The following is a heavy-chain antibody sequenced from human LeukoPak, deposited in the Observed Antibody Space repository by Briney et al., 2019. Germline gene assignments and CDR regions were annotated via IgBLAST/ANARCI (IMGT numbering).Heavy chain of an antibody. D-gene: IGHD2-2*01. CDR1: GFTFNNYA. V-gene: IGHV3-23*01. Sequence: QPGGSLTLSCAASGFTFNNYAMTWVRQAPGKGLEWVSTISGSGGRTYYADSVKGRFTISRDNSKNTLNLQMNSLRAEDTAEYYCAKDRTYCSSTNCYGTYYFDYWGQGTLVTVSS. CDR2: ISGSGGRT. CDR3: AKDRTYCSSTNCYGTYYFDY. J-gene: IGHJ4*02.